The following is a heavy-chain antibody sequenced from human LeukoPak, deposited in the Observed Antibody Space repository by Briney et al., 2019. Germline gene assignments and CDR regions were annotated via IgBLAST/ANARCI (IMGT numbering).Heavy chain of an antibody. CDR1: GFTISTNY. Sequence: GGSLRLSCAASGFTISTNYMKCVRQAPGKGLEWVSLIYSGGNTYYADSVKGRFTISRDNSKNTLYLQMNSLRAEDTAVYYCATERDWGQGTLVTVSS. CDR2: IYSGGNT. CDR3: ATERD. J-gene: IGHJ4*02. V-gene: IGHV3-53*01.